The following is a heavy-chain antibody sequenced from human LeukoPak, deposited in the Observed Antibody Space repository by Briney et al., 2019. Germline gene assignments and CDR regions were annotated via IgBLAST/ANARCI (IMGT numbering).Heavy chain of an antibody. CDR2: ISVSGDT. D-gene: IGHD4-17*01. J-gene: IGHJ4*02. Sequence: PGGPLRPSCAASGFPFSRFGMSWVRQAPGKGPEWVSSISVSGDTHHADSVRGRFTTARDTLKNTLYLQMNSLRADDTAIYYCAKGGYGDYPGRWGQGTLGIVSA. V-gene: IGHV3-23*01. CDR3: AKGGYGDYPGR. CDR1: GFPFSRFG.